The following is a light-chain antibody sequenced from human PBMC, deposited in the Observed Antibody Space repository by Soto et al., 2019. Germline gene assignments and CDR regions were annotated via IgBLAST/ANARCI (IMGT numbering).Light chain of an antibody. J-gene: IGLJ7*01. CDR1: RSDVGGYKY. CDR3: SSYTTSGSV. V-gene: IGLV2-14*01. CDR2: EVS. Sequence: QSVLTQPASVSGSPGQSITISCTGTRSDVGGYKYVSWYQQHPGKVPKLMIYEVSNRPSEVSNRFSGSKSGNTASLTISGLQPEDEADYYCSSYTTSGSVFGGGTQLTVL.